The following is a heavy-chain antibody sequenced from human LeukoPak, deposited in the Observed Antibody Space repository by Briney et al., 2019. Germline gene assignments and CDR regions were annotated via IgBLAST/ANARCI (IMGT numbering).Heavy chain of an antibody. V-gene: IGHV1-2*02. CDR2: INPNTGAT. CDR1: GYTFTGSY. D-gene: IGHD6-19*01. Sequence: APVKVSCKPSGYTFTGSYLHWVRQAPGQGLEWMGWINPNTGATIYAEKSQGRVTITRDTSIDTAYMEMRSLRSDDTAVYYCARDRVGSGWPRPWYFEFWGQGTLITVSS. CDR3: ARDRVGSGWPRPWYFEF. J-gene: IGHJ4*02.